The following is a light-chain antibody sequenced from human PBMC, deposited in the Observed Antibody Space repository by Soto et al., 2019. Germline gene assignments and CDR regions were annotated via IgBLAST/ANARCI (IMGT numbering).Light chain of an antibody. CDR3: QQYNFYGT. CDR1: QSVGNR. Sequence: DIQMTQSPSTLSASVGDSVTLTCRASQSVGNRLAWYQQKPGKAPKLLIYKASSLQSGVPSRFSGSGSGTEFTLTILSLQPDDFATYFCQQYNFYGTSGQGTKVDVK. J-gene: IGKJ1*01. V-gene: IGKV1-5*03. CDR2: KAS.